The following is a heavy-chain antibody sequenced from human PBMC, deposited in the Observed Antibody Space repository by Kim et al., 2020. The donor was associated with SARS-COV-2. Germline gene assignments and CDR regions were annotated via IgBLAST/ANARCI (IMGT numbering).Heavy chain of an antibody. V-gene: IGHV3-30-3*01. D-gene: IGHD6-13*01. CDR3: ARDRHSSSWYGGEFDY. J-gene: IGHJ4*02. CDR2: ISYDGSNK. Sequence: GGSLRLSCAASGFTFSSYAMHWVRQAPGKGLEWVAVISYDGSNKYYADSVKGRFTISRDNSKNTLYLQMNSLRAEDTAVYYCARDRHSSSWYGGEFDYWGQGTLVTVSS. CDR1: GFTFSSYA.